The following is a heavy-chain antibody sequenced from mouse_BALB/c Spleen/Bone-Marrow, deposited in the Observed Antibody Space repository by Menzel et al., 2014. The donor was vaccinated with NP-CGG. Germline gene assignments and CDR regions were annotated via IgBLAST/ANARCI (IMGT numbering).Heavy chain of an antibody. V-gene: IGHV5-9*02. CDR2: ISSGGSYT. D-gene: IGHD2-4*01. CDR3: ARVLRVYAMDY. Sequence: EVQLVESGGGLVKPGGSLKLSCAASGFAFSSYDMSWVRQTPEKRLEWVATISSGGSYTYYPDGVKGRFTISRDNARNTLYLQMSSLRSEDTALYYCARVLRVYAMDYWGQGTSVTVSS. J-gene: IGHJ4*01. CDR1: GFAFSSYD.